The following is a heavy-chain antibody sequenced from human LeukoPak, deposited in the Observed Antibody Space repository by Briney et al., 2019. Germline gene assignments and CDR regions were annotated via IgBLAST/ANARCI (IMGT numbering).Heavy chain of an antibody. V-gene: IGHV4-59*01. CDR3: ARGHQLLGCCHP. D-gene: IGHD2-2*01. J-gene: IGHJ5*02. Sequence: SETLSLTCTVSGGSISSYYWSWIRQPPGKGLEWIGYIYYSGSTNYNPSLKSRVTISVDTSKNQFSLKLSSVTAADTAVYYCARGHQLLGCCHPWGQGTLVTVSS. CDR2: IYYSGST. CDR1: GGSISSYY.